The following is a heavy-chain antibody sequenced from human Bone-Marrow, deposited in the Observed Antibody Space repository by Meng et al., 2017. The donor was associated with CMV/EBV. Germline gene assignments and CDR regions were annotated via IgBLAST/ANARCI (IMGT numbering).Heavy chain of an antibody. Sequence: SGPTLVQPTQTLTLTCTFSGFSHTTSGVGVGWIRQPPGKALEWLALIYWNNQERYNSSLTSRLTITKDTSNNQVVLTMANMDPVDTAKYYCVHTYPLFYFDYWSQGTLVTVSS. CDR1: GFSHTTSGVG. CDR3: VHTYPLFYFDY. V-gene: IGHV2-5*01. CDR2: IYWNNQE. J-gene: IGHJ4*02. D-gene: IGHD2-21*01.